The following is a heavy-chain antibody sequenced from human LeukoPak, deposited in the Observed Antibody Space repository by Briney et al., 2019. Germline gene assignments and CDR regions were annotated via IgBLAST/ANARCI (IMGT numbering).Heavy chain of an antibody. V-gene: IGHV4-59*01. Sequence: PSETLSLTCTVSGGSMSNYYWTWIRQPPGKGLEWLGYVHSGGSTNYNPSLRSRVTISSDTSEKQFSLRLSSVTAADTALYYCARVGYYYDTATYYNPAHLDFWGQGALVTVSS. J-gene: IGHJ4*02. CDR1: GGSMSNYY. CDR3: ARVGYYYDTATYYNPAHLDF. CDR2: VHSGGST. D-gene: IGHD3-10*01.